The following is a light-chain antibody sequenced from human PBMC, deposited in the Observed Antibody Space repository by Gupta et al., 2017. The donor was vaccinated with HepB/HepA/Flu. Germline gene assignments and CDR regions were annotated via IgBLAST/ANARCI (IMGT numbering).Light chain of an antibody. CDR1: SSNIGAGYD. CDR3: QSYDSSLSGFYV. V-gene: IGLV1-40*01. J-gene: IGLJ1*01. Sequence: QSVLTQPPSVSGAPGQRVTISCTGRSSNIGAGYDVHWYQQLPGTAPKLLSYGNSNRPSGVPDRFSGSKSGTSASLAITGLQAEDEADYYCQSYDSSLSGFYVFGTGTKVTVL. CDR2: GNS.